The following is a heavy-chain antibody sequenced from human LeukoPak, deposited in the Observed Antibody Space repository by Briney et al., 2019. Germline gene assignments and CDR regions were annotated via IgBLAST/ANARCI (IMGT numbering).Heavy chain of an antibody. CDR3: ARDPHAGIFDS. J-gene: IGHJ4*02. CDR2: ISSGGSTT. V-gene: IGHV3-48*02. CDR1: GFTFGDFH. Sequence: GGSLRLSCATSGFTFGDFHMNWLRQAPGKGLEHVSYISSGGSTTYYADSVVGRFSISRGDAKNFLYLQMDSLRDGDTAVYYCARDPHAGIFDSWGQGTLVTVSS.